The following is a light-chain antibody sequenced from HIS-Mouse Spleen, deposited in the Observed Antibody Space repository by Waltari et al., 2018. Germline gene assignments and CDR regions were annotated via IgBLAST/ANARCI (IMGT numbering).Light chain of an antibody. CDR1: SSDVGGYNY. CDR3: SSYAGSNNYV. Sequence: QSALTQPPSASGSPGQSVTISCTGTSSDVGGYNYVSWYQKHPGKAPKLMIYEVSRGPAGFPDRFSGSRSSNTASLNVSGLQAEDEADYYCSSYAGSNNYVFGTGTKVTVL. J-gene: IGLJ1*01. CDR2: EVS. V-gene: IGLV2-8*01.